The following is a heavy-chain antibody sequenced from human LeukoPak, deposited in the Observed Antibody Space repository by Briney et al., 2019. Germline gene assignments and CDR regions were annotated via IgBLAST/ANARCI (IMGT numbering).Heavy chain of an antibody. J-gene: IGHJ4*02. CDR2: ISYDGSNK. V-gene: IGHV3-30*18. CDR3: AKVYGSGWFYYFDY. Sequence: GGSLRLSCAASGFTFSSYGMHWVRQAPGKGLEWVAVISYDGSNKYYADSVKGRFTISRDNSKNTLYLQMNSLRAEDTAVYYCAKVYGSGWFYYFDYWGQGTLVTVSS. D-gene: IGHD6-19*01. CDR1: GFTFSSYG.